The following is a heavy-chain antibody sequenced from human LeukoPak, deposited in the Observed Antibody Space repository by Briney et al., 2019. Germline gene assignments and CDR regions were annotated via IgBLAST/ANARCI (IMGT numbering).Heavy chain of an antibody. V-gene: IGHV3-48*03. CDR3: ARDAEVGYGGHSGSGY. CDR1: GFTFNTYE. J-gene: IGHJ4*02. D-gene: IGHD4-23*01. CDR2: ISSSGTTI. Sequence: GGSLRLSCAASGFTFNTYEMNWVRQAPGKGLEWVSYISSSGTTIYYADSVRGRFTISRDNAKNSLYLQMNSLRAEDTAVYYCARDAEVGYGGHSGSGYWGQGTLVTVSS.